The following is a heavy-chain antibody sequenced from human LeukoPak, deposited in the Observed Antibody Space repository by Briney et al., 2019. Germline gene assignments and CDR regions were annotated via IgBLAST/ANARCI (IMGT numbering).Heavy chain of an antibody. V-gene: IGHV4-61*02. D-gene: IGHD2-15*01. CDR1: GGSISIDTYY. CDR3: ARDWGYCSGGSCHFPIDY. Sequence: SETLSLTCTVSGGSISIDTYYWSWIRQPAGKGLEWIGRIYASANTNYNPSLKSRVTISVDTSKNQFSLKLSSVTAADSAVYYCARDWGYCSGGSCHFPIDYWGQGTLVTVSS. CDR2: IYASANT. J-gene: IGHJ4*02.